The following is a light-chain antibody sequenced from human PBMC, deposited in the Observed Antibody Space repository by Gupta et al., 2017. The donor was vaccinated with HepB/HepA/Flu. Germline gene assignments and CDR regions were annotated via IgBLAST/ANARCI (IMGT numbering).Light chain of an antibody. Sequence: DIQLTQSPSFLSASLGDRVTITCRASQDINSYLIWYQQKPGKAPKLLIYSASTLQSGVPSRFSGSGSGTEFTLTIRSVQPEDFATYYCQQFNSYPITFGQGTRLDIK. CDR2: SAS. CDR1: QDINSY. CDR3: QQFNSYPIT. V-gene: IGKV1-9*01. J-gene: IGKJ5*01.